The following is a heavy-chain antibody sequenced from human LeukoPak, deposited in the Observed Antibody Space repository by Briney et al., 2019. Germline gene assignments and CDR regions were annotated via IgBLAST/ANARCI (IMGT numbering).Heavy chain of an antibody. Sequence: PGGSLRLSCAASGFTFSSYAMSWVRQAPGKGLEWVSAISGSGGSTYYADSVKGRFPISRDNSKNTLYLQMNSLRAEDTAVYYCAKDSITIFGVVIIQYYFDYWGQGTLVTVSS. V-gene: IGHV3-23*01. CDR2: ISGSGGST. D-gene: IGHD3-3*01. CDR1: GFTFSSYA. J-gene: IGHJ4*02. CDR3: AKDSITIFGVVIIQYYFDY.